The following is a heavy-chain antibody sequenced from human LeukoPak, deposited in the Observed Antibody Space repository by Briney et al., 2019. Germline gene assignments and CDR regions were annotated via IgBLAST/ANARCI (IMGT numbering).Heavy chain of an antibody. D-gene: IGHD2-2*02. Sequence: PSQTLSLTCTVSGGSISSGGYYWSWIRQPPGKGLEWIGYIYYSGSTNYNPSLKSRVTISVDTSKNQFSLKLSSVTAADTAVYYCARNPAYCSSTSCYTWAPPYGMDVWGQGTTVTVSS. CDR2: IYYSGST. J-gene: IGHJ6*02. CDR3: ARNPAYCSSTSCYTWAPPYGMDV. CDR1: GGSISSGGYY. V-gene: IGHV4-61*08.